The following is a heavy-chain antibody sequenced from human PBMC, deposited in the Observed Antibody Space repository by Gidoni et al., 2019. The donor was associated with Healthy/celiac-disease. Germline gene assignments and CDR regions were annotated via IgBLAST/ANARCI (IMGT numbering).Heavy chain of an antibody. CDR3: AKDTVSAAGLAHQDFPSVFQH. D-gene: IGHD6-13*01. CDR1: GLTFADHD. CDR2: SGWNSGSI. V-gene: IGHV3-9*01. Sequence: EVQLAESGGGFVQPCRSLRPPCAAPGLTFADHDMPRSRLAPGKGLEWVSGSGWNSGSIGYADSVKGRFTIYRDNAKTSLNLQRNSLRAEDTALYYCAKDTVSAAGLAHQDFPSVFQHWGQGTLVTVSS. J-gene: IGHJ1*01.